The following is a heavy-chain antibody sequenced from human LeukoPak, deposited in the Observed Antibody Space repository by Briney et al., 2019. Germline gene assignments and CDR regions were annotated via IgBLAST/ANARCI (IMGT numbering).Heavy chain of an antibody. CDR1: GYTFTSYG. Sequence: ASVKVSCKASGYTFTSYGISWVRQAPGQGLEWMGWISAYNGNTNYAQKLQGRVTMTTDTSTSTAYMELRSLRSDDTAVYYCARDKPHGGRRYYYYMDVWGKGTTVTVSS. V-gene: IGHV1-18*01. CDR3: ARDKPHGGRRYYYYMDV. J-gene: IGHJ6*03. CDR2: ISAYNGNT. D-gene: IGHD3-16*01.